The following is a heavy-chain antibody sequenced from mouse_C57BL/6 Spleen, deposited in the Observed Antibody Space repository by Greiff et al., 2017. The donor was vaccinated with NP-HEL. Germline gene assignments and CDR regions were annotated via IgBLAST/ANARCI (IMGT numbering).Heavy chain of an antibody. CDR3: ARWGSYYYGSSYAMDY. D-gene: IGHD1-1*01. CDR2: IDPNSGGT. J-gene: IGHJ4*01. V-gene: IGHV1-72*01. CDR1: GYTFTSYW. Sequence: QVHVKQPGAELVKPGASVKLSCKASGYTFTSYWMHWVKQRPGRGLEWIGRIDPNSGGTKYNEKFKSKATLTVDKPSSTAYMQLSSLKSEDSAVYYCARWGSYYYGSSYAMDYWGQGTSVTVSS.